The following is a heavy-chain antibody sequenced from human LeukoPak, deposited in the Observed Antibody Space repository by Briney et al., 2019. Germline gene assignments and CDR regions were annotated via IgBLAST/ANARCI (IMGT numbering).Heavy chain of an antibody. D-gene: IGHD3-22*01. Sequence: SETLSLTCTVSGGSNSSYYWSWIRQPPGKGLEWIGYIYYSGSTNYNPSLKSRVTISVDTFKNQFSLKLSSVTAADTAVYYCARGTTHYYDSSGYLDYWGQGTLVTVSS. CDR3: ARGTTHYYDSSGYLDY. CDR2: IYYSGST. V-gene: IGHV4-59*01. J-gene: IGHJ4*02. CDR1: GGSNSSYY.